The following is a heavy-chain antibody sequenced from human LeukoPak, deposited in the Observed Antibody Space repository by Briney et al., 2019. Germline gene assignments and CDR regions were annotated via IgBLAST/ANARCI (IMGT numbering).Heavy chain of an antibody. Sequence: ARSLRLSCAASGFTFSTYAMRWVRQAPGKGLEWVAVISYDGSNKYYADSVKGRFTISRDNSKNTLYLQMNTLRAEDTAVYYCAKDVSWNWFDPWGQGTLVTVSS. V-gene: IGHV3-30*18. CDR3: AKDVSWNWFDP. J-gene: IGHJ5*02. CDR2: ISYDGSNK. CDR1: GFTFSTYA.